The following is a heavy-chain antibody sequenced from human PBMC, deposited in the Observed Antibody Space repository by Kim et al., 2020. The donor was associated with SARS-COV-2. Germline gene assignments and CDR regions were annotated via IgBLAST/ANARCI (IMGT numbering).Heavy chain of an antibody. Sequence: SETLSLTCAVYGGSFSGYYWSWIRQPPGKGLEWIGEINHSGSTNYNPSLKSRVTISVDTSKNQFSLKLSSVTAADTAVYYCARFSSGPTYYGSGSYHKALHDYWGQGTLVTVSS. D-gene: IGHD3-10*01. CDR3: ARFSSGPTYYGSGSYHKALHDY. CDR1: GGSFSGYY. V-gene: IGHV4-34*01. J-gene: IGHJ4*02. CDR2: INHSGST.